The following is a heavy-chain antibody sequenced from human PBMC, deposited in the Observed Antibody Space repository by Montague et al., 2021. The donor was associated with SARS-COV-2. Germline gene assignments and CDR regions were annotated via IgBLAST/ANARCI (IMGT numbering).Heavy chain of an antibody. CDR3: ARDLRDHDILTGYL. D-gene: IGHD3-9*01. CDR2: ITSSGSTI. J-gene: IGHJ4*02. Sequence: SLRLSCAASGFTFSSYEMNWVRQAPGKGLEWVSYITSSGSTIYYADSVKGRFTISRDNAKNSLFLQMNSLRAEDTAVYYCARDLRDHDILTGYLWGQGTLVTVSS. V-gene: IGHV3-48*03. CDR1: GFTFSSYE.